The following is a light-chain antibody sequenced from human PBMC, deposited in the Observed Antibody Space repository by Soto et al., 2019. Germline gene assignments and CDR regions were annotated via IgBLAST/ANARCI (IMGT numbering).Light chain of an antibody. CDR3: SSYTIRSTWV. CDR2: EVS. J-gene: IGLJ3*02. CDR1: SSDVGGYKY. V-gene: IGLV2-14*01. Sequence: QSVLTQPASVSGSPGQSITISCTGTSSDVGGYKYVSWYRQHPGKAPKLMIYEVSNRPSGVSDRFSGSKSGNTASLTISGLQAEDEADYYCSSYTIRSTWVFGGGTKLTVL.